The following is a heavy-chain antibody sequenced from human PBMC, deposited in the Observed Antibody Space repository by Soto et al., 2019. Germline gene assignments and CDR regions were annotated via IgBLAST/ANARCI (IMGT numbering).Heavy chain of an antibody. CDR2: ISGSGGGT. J-gene: IGHJ3*01. Sequence: VQVVESGGGLVQPGGSLRLSCATSKFTFSAYAMTWVRQAPGEGLEWVSSISGSGGGTSYADSVKGRFSISRDNSKNTLYLRTSSLRVEDTAVYYCTRDPNGDHIGAFDFWGQGIVVTVSS. D-gene: IGHD4-17*01. CDR3: TRDPNGDHIGAFDF. CDR1: KFTFSAYA. V-gene: IGHV3-23*04.